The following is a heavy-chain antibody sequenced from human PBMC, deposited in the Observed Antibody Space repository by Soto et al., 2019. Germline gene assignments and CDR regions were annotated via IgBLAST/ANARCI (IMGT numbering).Heavy chain of an antibody. CDR1: GYSFTSYW. CDR3: ARHSKDDYYYYGMDV. CDR2: IDPSDSYT. Sequence: PVESLKISCNGSGYSFTSYWISWVRQMPWKGLEWMGRIDPSDSYTNYSPSFQGHVIMSADKSITTAYLQWSSLKASDTAIYYCARHSKDDYYYYGMDVWGQGTMVTVSS. J-gene: IGHJ6*02. D-gene: IGHD4-4*01. V-gene: IGHV5-10-1*01.